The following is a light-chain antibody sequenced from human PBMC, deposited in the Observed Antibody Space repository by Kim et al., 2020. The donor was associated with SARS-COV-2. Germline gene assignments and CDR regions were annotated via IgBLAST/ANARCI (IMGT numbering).Light chain of an antibody. V-gene: IGLV2-14*03. CDR3: SSYTIRSTYV. Sequence: QSALTQPASVSGSPGQSITISCTGTNNDVGGYDFVAWYQHHPGKAPRLIIFDVNKRSSGFSNRFSGSKSGNTASLTISGLQAEDEADYYCSSYTIRSTYVFGSGTKVTVL. CDR2: DVN. CDR1: NNDVGGYDF. J-gene: IGLJ1*01.